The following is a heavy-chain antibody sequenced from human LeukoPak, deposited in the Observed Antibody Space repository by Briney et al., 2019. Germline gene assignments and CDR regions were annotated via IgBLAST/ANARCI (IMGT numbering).Heavy chain of an antibody. CDR1: GYTFTSYY. CDR3: ARGDIAAANFDY. J-gene: IGHJ4*02. D-gene: IGHD6-13*01. V-gene: IGHV1-46*01. CDR2: INPSGSST. Sequence: ASVKVSCKASGYTFTSYYMHWVRQAPGQGLEWMGIINPSGSSTSYAQKFKGRVTMTRDMSTSTVYMELSSLRSEDTAVYYCARGDIAAANFDYWGQGTLVTVSS.